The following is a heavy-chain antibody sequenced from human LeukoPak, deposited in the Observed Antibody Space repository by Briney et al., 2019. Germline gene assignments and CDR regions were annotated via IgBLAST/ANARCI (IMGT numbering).Heavy chain of an antibody. CDR2: IYYSGST. CDR3: ARVGPFFDY. V-gene: IGHV4-39*01. J-gene: IGHJ4*02. Sequence: SETLSLTCTVSGGSISSSSYCWGWIRQPPGKGLEWIGSIYYSGSTYYNPSLKSRVTISVDTSKNQFSLRLSSVTAADTAVYYCARVGPFFDYWGQGTLVTVSS. CDR1: GGSISSSSYC.